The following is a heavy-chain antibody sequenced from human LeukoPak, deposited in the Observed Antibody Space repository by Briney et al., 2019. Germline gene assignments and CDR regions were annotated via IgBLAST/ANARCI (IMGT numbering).Heavy chain of an antibody. CDR3: ARAPNSSDYSAGYWYFDL. V-gene: IGHV3-11*01. CDR2: ISSSGSTI. D-gene: IGHD3-22*01. Sequence: GGSLRLSCAASGFTFSDYYMSWIRQAPGKGLEWVSYISSSGSTIYYADSVKGRFTISRDNSKNTLYLQMNSLRAEDTAVYNCARAPNSSDYSAGYWYFDLWGRGTLVTVSS. J-gene: IGHJ2*01. CDR1: GFTFSDYY.